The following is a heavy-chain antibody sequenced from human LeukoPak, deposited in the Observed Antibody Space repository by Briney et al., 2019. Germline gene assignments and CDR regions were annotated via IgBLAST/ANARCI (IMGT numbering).Heavy chain of an antibody. CDR2: IYSGGST. CDR3: ARGPARIAAAGKDFDY. Sequence: PGGSLRLSCAASGFTVSSNYMSWVRQAPGKGLEWVSVIYSGGSTYYADSVKGRFTISRDNSKNTLYLQMNSLRAEDTAMYYCARGPARIAAAGKDFDYWGQGTLVTVSS. V-gene: IGHV3-53*01. CDR1: GFTVSSNY. D-gene: IGHD6-13*01. J-gene: IGHJ4*02.